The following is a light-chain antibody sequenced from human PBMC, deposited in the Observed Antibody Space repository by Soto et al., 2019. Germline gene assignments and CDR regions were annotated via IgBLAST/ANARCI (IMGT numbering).Light chain of an antibody. Sequence: DIVMTQSPDSLALSLGERATINCKSSQSVLSGSNNKNYLAWFQQKPGQPPKLLIYLASTRESGVPDRFSGSGCGTDFTLAIGTLKAEDVAIYYCQQYFGTPFGPGTTVDIK. CDR1: QSVLSGSNNKNY. V-gene: IGKV4-1*01. CDR3: QQYFGTP. J-gene: IGKJ3*01. CDR2: LAS.